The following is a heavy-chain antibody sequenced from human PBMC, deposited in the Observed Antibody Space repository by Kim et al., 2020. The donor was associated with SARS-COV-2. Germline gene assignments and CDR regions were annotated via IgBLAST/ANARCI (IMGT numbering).Heavy chain of an antibody. D-gene: IGHD6-13*01. V-gene: IGHV1-3*01. CDR2: GNT. CDR3: ARTLVLPDY. Sequence: GNTKYSQKFQGRVTITRDTSASTAYMELSSLRSEDTAVYYCARTLVLPDYWGQGTLVTVSS. J-gene: IGHJ4*02.